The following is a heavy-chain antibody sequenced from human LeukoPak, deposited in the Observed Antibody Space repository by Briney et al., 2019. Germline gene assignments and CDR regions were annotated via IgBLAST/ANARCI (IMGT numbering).Heavy chain of an antibody. CDR2: ISYDGTNK. V-gene: IGHV3-30*18. J-gene: IGHJ3*02. CDR3: AKDRAFIVAYAFDI. D-gene: IGHD5-12*01. Sequence: GRSLRLSCAASGFTFSSYGMHWVRQAPGKGLEWVAVISYDGTNKYYADSVKGRFTISRDNFKNTLYLQMNSLRAEDRAVYYCAKDRAFIVAYAFDIWGQGTMVTVSS. CDR1: GFTFSSYG.